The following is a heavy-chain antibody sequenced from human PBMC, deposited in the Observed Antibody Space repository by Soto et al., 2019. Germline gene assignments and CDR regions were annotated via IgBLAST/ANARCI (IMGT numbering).Heavy chain of an antibody. V-gene: IGHV4-39*01. D-gene: IGHD1-20*01. CDR1: GGSSRVQGGY. CDR2: SYYSGTS. J-gene: IGHJ5*02. CDR3: TRRYNWNDYYFDP. Sequence: LEILCVRWSVSGGSSRVQGGYWTWIRQTPGKGLEWVGSSYYSGTSYFNPALKGRVTISVDTSTNQFSLRLTSVTAADTAVYYCTRRYNWNDYYFDPWGQGTLVTVSS.